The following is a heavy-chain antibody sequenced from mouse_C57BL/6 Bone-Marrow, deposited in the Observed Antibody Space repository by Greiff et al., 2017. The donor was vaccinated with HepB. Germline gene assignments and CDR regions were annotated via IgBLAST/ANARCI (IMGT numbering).Heavy chain of an antibody. Sequence: DVQLVESGGDLVKPGGSLKLSCAASGFTFSSYGMSWVRQTPDKRLEWVATISSGGSYTYYPDSVKGRFTISRDNAKNTLYLQMSSLKSEDTAMDYCARDYYGSAIFYYAMDYWGQGTSVTVSS. CDR3: ARDYYGSAIFYYAMDY. J-gene: IGHJ4*01. CDR1: GFTFSSYG. D-gene: IGHD1-1*01. CDR2: ISSGGSYT. V-gene: IGHV5-6*01.